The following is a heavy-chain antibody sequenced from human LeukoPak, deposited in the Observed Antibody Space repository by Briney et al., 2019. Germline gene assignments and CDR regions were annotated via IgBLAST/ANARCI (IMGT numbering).Heavy chain of an antibody. V-gene: IGHV1-2*02. CDR2: INPNGGDT. J-gene: IGHJ4*02. CDR3: VRGGVYDSLFDY. D-gene: IGHD5/OR15-5a*01. CDR1: GYTFSSYY. Sequence: ASVKVSCTASGYTFSSYYIHWVRQAPGQGLEWMGWINPNGGDTNYAQNCQGSVTMTKDTSISTASMELSSLRSDDTAVYYCVRGGVYDSLFDYWGQGTLVTVSS.